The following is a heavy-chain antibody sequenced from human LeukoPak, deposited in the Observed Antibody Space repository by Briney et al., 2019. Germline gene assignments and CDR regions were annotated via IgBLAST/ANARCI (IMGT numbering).Heavy chain of an antibody. V-gene: IGHV4-59*01. CDR2: IYYSGST. Sequence: ASETLSLTCTVSGGSISSYYWSWIRQPPGKGLEWIGYIYYSGSTNYNPSLKSRVTISVDTSKNQFSLKLSSVTAADTAVYYCARARACSGGSCYSGAFDIWGQGTMVTVSS. CDR3: ARARACSGGSCYSGAFDI. CDR1: GGSISSYY. J-gene: IGHJ3*02. D-gene: IGHD2-15*01.